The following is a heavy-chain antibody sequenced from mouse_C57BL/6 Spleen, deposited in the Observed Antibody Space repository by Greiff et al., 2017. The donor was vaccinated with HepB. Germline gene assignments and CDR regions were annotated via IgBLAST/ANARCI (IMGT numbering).Heavy chain of an antibody. CDR1: GFTFSSYA. V-gene: IGHV5-9-1*02. CDR3: TRDRGSGYPIDY. Sequence: EVQLVESGEGLVKPGGSLKLSCAASGFTFSSYAMSWVRQTPEKRLEWVAYISSGGDYIYYADTVKGRFTISRDNARNTLYLQMSSLKSEDTAMYYCTRDRGSGYPIDYWGQGTTLTVSS. J-gene: IGHJ2*01. CDR2: ISSGGDYI. D-gene: IGHD3-2*02.